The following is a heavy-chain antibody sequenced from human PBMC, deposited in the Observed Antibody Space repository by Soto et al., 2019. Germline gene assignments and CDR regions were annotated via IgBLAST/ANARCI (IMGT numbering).Heavy chain of an antibody. V-gene: IGHV3-9*01. CDR2: ISWNSGSI. J-gene: IGHJ6*02. CDR1: GFTFDDYA. D-gene: IGHD3-10*01. Sequence: LRLSCAASGFTFDDYAMHWVRQAPGKGLEWVSGISWNSGSIGYADSVKGRFTISRDNAKNSLYLQMNSLRAEDTALYYCAKDSYYGSGSYYFRSYGMDVWGQGTTVTVSS. CDR3: AKDSYYGSGSYYFRSYGMDV.